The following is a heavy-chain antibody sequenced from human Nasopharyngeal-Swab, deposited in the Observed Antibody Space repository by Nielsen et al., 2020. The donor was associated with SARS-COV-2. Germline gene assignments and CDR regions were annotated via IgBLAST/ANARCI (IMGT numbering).Heavy chain of an antibody. D-gene: IGHD1-26*01. V-gene: IGHV1-69*13. CDR2: IIPIFGTA. Sequence: SVKVSCKASGGTFSSYAISWVRQAPGQGLGWMGGIIPIFGTANYAQKFQGRVTITADESTSTAYMELSSLRSEDTAVYYCARDDGGSYSFDYWGQGTLVTVSS. CDR1: GGTFSSYA. CDR3: ARDDGGSYSFDY. J-gene: IGHJ4*02.